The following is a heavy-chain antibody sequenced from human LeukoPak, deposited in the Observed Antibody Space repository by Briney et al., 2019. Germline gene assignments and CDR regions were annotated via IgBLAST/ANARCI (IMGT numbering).Heavy chain of an antibody. CDR3: ARVRWYTWYFDL. Sequence: SETLSLTCTVSGGSISSYYWSWIRQPPGQGLEWIGYIYYSGSTNYNPSLKSRVTISVDTSKNQFSLKLSSVTAADTAVYYCARVRWYTWYFDLWGRGTLVTVSS. J-gene: IGHJ2*01. CDR2: IYYSGST. CDR1: GGSISSYY. V-gene: IGHV4-59*01. D-gene: IGHD4-23*01.